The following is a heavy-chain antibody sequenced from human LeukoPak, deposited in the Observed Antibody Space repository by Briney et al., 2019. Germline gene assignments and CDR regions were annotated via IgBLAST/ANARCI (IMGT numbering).Heavy chain of an antibody. J-gene: IGHJ6*03. CDR1: GYTFTDYY. CDR3: ARGSQAHGSWGDYYYMDV. Sequence: ASVKVSCKASGYTFTDYYMHWVRQAPGQGLEWMGWINPNTGGTNYVQKFQGRVTMTRDTSISTAYMELSRLRSDDTAVYYCARGSQAHGSWGDYYYMDVWGKGTTVTVSS. V-gene: IGHV1-2*02. D-gene: IGHD3-10*01. CDR2: INPNTGGT.